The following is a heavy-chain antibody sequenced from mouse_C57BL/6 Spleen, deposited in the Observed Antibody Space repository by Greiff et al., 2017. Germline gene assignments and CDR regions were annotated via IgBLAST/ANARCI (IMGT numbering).Heavy chain of an antibody. CDR3: ARGVYYGNPYYFDY. D-gene: IGHD2-1*01. J-gene: IGHJ2*01. V-gene: IGHV5-17*01. CDR1: GFTFSDYG. CDR2: ISSGSSTI. Sequence: EVQLVESGGGLVKPGGSLKLSCAASGFTFSDYGMHWVRQAPEKGLEWVAYISSGSSTIYYADTVKGRFTISRDNAKHTRFLQMTSLRSEDTAMYYCARGVYYGNPYYFDYWGQGTTLTVSS.